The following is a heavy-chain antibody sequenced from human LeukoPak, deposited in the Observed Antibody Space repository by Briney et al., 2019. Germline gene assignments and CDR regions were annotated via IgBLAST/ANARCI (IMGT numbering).Heavy chain of an antibody. CDR1: GYTFTSYG. CDR3: ARVPPVGQQLVTDY. J-gene: IGHJ4*02. CDR2: ISAYNGNT. D-gene: IGHD6-13*01. V-gene: IGHV1-18*01. Sequence: GASVKVSCKASGYTFTSYGISWVRQAPGQGLEWMGWISAYNGNTNYAQELQGRVTMTTDTSTSTAYMELRSLRSDDTAVYYCARVPPVGQQLVTDYWGQGTLVTVSS.